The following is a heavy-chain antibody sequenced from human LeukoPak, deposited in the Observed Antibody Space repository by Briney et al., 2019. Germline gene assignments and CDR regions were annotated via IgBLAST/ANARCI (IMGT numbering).Heavy chain of an antibody. V-gene: IGHV1-58*01. J-gene: IGHJ4*02. CDR1: GFTFTSSA. CDR2: IVVGSGNT. CDR3: AAVLTGEY. Sequence: SVKVSCKASGFTFTSSAAQWVRQARGQRLEWIGWIVVGSGNTNYAQKFQERVTITRDMSTSTAYMELSSLRSEDTAVYYCAAVLTGEYWGQGTLVTVSS. D-gene: IGHD3-9*01.